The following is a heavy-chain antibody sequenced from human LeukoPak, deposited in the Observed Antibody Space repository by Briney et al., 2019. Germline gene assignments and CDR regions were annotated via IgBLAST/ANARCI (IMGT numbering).Heavy chain of an antibody. CDR2: IYTSGST. D-gene: IGHD5-12*01. CDR3: ARHGDSGYEMNWFDP. CDR1: GGSISSYY. V-gene: IGHV4-4*09. Sequence: SSETLSLTCTVSGGSISSYYWSWIRQPPGKGLEWIGYIYTSGSTNYNPSLKSRVTISVDTSKNQFSLKLSSVTAADTAVYYCARHGDSGYEMNWFDPWGQGTLVTVSS. J-gene: IGHJ5*02.